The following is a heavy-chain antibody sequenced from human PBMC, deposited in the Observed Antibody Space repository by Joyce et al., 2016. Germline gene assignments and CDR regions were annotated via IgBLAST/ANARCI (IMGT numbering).Heavy chain of an antibody. CDR2: IYLGGGT. CDR1: GGSISSAHW. Sequence: QVQLQESGPGLVKPSGTLSLTCAVSGGSISSAHWWSWVRQPPGKGLEWIGEIYLGGGTTYNPSLMSRVTISVDKSKKQLSLKMNSVTAADTAVYYCARNGAYSQDSWGQGTLVTVSS. CDR3: ARNGAYSQDS. J-gene: IGHJ5*01. D-gene: IGHD5-12*01. V-gene: IGHV4-4*02.